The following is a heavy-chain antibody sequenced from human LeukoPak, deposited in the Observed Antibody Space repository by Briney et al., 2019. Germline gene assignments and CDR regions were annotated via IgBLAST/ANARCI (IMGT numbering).Heavy chain of an antibody. CDR1: GFSFSNYA. CDR2: ITGSGSST. Sequence: GGSLRLSCAASGFSFSNYALSWVRQAPGKGLEWVSGITGSGSSTYYADSVKGRFTIFRDNSENTLYLQMDSLRAEDTAVYYCARGGRQLVRPNYWGQGTLVTVSS. V-gene: IGHV3-23*01. D-gene: IGHD6-13*01. CDR3: ARGGRQLVRPNY. J-gene: IGHJ4*02.